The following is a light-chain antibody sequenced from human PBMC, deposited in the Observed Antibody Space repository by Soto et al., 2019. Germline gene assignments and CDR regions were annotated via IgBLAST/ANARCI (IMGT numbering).Light chain of an antibody. J-gene: IGKJ1*01. CDR1: QSISSW. CDR2: KAS. CDR3: QQYDSYLWT. V-gene: IGKV1-5*03. Sequence: DIQMTQSPSTLSASVGDRVTITCRASQSISSWLAWYQQKPGKAPKLLIYKASSLKSGVPSRFSGSGSGTEFNLTISSLQPDDFATYYCQQYDSYLWTFGQGTKVEIK.